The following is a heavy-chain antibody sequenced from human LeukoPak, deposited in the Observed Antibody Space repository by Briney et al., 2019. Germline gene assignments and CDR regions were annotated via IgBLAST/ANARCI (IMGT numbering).Heavy chain of an antibody. D-gene: IGHD6-13*01. CDR2: IYSGGST. V-gene: IGHV3-53*01. J-gene: IGHJ4*02. CDR3: ARSIPYGTTWCGRSDY. Sequence: GGSLRLSCAASGFTVSSHYMSWVRQAPGKGLEWVSVIYSGGSTYYADSVKGRFTISRDNALNSLYLQMNSLRAEDTAIYYCARSIPYGTTWCGRSDYWGQGTLVTVSS. CDR1: GFTVSSHY.